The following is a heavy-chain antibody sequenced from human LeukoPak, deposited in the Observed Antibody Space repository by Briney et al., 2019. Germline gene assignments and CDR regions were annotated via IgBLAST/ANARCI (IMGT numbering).Heavy chain of an antibody. CDR2: MNPNSGNT. V-gene: IGHV1-8*01. D-gene: IGHD2-2*01. Sequence: ASVKVSCKASGYTFTSYDINWVRQATGQGLEWMGWMNPNSGNTGYAQKFQGRVTMTRNTSISTAYMELSSLRSEDMAVYYCARARAGVVPAADYYYYYMDVWGKGTTVTVSS. CDR3: ARARAGVVPAADYYYYYMDV. CDR1: GYTFTSYD. J-gene: IGHJ6*03.